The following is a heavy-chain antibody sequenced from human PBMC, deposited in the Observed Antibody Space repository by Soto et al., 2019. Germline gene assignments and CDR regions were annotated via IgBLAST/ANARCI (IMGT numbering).Heavy chain of an antibody. CDR1: GGTFRNSA. J-gene: IGHJ6*02. V-gene: IGHV1-69*12. Sequence: QVQLEQSGAEVKKPGSSVKVSCTASGGTFRNSAISWVRQAPGQGLEWLGGIMPIFRTPDYSQKFQGRVTVTADESTSTAYMELRGLRSDDTAVYYCARDNDRPQLGGNYYYILDVWGQGTTVTVSS. CDR2: IMPIFRTP. D-gene: IGHD1-1*01. CDR3: ARDNDRPQLGGNYYYILDV.